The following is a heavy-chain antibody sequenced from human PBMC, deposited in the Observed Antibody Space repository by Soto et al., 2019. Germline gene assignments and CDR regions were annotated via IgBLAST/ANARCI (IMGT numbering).Heavy chain of an antibody. V-gene: IGHV3-49*03. CDR1: GFTFSDSA. Sequence: PGGSLRLSCTTSGFTFSDSAMSWFRQAPGKGLEWVGFIRSKASGGTTEYAASVKGRFTISRDDSKNIAYLQMNSLKTEDTAVYYCTSMTTVTAMWFDPWGHGPLVTVS. CDR2: IRSKASGGTT. D-gene: IGHD4-4*01. J-gene: IGHJ5*02. CDR3: TSMTTVTAMWFDP.